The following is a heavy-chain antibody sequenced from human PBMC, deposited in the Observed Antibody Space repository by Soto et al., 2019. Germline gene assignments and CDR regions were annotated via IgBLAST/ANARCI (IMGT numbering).Heavy chain of an antibody. CDR3: AKDGGYSSGRYGA. J-gene: IGHJ5*02. CDR1: GFTFDDYA. D-gene: IGHD6-19*01. V-gene: IGHV3-9*01. CDR2: ISWNSGSI. Sequence: EVQLVESGGGLVQPGRSLRLSCAASGFTFDDYAMHWVRQAPGKDLEWVSGISWNSGSIGYADSVKGRFTISRDNAKNSLYLQMNSLRAEDTALYYCAKDGGYSSGRYGAWGQGTLVTVSS.